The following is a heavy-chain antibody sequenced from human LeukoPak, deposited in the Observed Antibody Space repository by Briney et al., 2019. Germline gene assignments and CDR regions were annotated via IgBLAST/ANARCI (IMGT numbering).Heavy chain of an antibody. CDR2: IYSGGGT. D-gene: IGHD3-16*02. CDR1: GFTVSSNY. V-gene: IGHV3-53*01. J-gene: IGHJ3*02. Sequence: TGGSLRLSCAASGFTVSSNYMSWVRQAPGKGLEWVSVIYSGGGTYYADSVKGRFTISRDNSKNTLYLQMNSLRAEDTAVYYCAKDIWALHRSAFDIWGQGTMVTVSS. CDR3: AKDIWALHRSAFDI.